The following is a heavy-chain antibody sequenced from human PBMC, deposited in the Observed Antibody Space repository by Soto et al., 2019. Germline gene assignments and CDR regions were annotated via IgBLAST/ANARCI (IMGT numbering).Heavy chain of an antibody. CDR2: ISYDGSNK. Sequence: ESGGGVVQPGRSLRLSCAASGFTFSSYAMHWVRQAPGKGLEWVAVISYDGSNKYYADSVKGRFTISRDNSKNTLYLQMNSLRAEDTAVYYCARDQYSGSYLDYWGQGTLVTVSS. J-gene: IGHJ4*02. V-gene: IGHV3-30-3*01. CDR1: GFTFSSYA. D-gene: IGHD1-26*01. CDR3: ARDQYSGSYLDY.